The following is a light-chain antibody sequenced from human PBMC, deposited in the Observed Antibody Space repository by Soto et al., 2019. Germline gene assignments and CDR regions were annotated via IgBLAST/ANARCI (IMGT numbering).Light chain of an antibody. V-gene: IGKV3-15*01. CDR3: QQYNNWPPEWT. J-gene: IGKJ1*01. Sequence: EIVMTQSPGTLSVSPGERATLSCRASQSISDNLAWYQQKTGQAPRLLIYGASTRATDIPARFSGTGSGTEFTLTISSLQSEDFAVYFCQQYNNWPPEWTFGQGTKVEFK. CDR2: GAS. CDR1: QSISDN.